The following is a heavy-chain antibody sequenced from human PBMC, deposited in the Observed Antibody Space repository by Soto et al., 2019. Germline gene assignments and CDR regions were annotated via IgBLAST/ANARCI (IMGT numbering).Heavy chain of an antibody. Sequence: PSETLSLTCTVSGGSISSGDYYWSWIRQPPGKGLEGIGYIYYSGSTYYNPSLKRRVTISVDTSKNQFSMKLSSVTAADTAVYYCATGDIVVVPSATDAFDIWGQGTMVTVSS. CDR3: ATGDIVVVPSATDAFDI. V-gene: IGHV4-30-4*01. D-gene: IGHD2-2*01. J-gene: IGHJ3*02. CDR2: IYYSGST. CDR1: GGSISSGDYY.